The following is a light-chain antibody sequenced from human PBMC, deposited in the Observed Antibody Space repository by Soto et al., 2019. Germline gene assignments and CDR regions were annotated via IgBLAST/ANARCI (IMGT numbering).Light chain of an antibody. J-gene: IGLJ3*02. CDR1: SSNIGSNS. CDR3: AAWDDSLNGRV. CDR2: KNN. Sequence: QSVLTQPPSASGTPGQRVTISCSGSSSNIGSNSVNWYQQLPGTAPKLLIYKNNQRPSGVPDRFSGSKSGTSASLVISGLQSEDEADYYCAAWDDSLNGRVFGGGTKVTVL. V-gene: IGLV1-44*01.